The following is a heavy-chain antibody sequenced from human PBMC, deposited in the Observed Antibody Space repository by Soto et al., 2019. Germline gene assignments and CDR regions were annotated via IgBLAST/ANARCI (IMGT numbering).Heavy chain of an antibody. CDR3: ARHPPSYGDYQGEKLDY. J-gene: IGHJ4*02. CDR1: GGSISSSSYY. CDR2: IYYSGST. Sequence: SETLSLTCTVSGGSISSSSYYWGWIRQPPGKGLEWIGSIYYSGSTYYNPSLKSRVTISVDTSKNQFSLKLSSVTAADTAVYYCARHPPSYGDYQGEKLDYWGQGTLVTVSS. V-gene: IGHV4-39*01. D-gene: IGHD4-17*01.